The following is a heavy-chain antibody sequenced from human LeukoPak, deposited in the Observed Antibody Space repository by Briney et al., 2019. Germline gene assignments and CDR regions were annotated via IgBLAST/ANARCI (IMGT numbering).Heavy chain of an antibody. CDR2: IYSGGST. Sequence: GGSLRLSRAASGFTVSSNYMSWVRQAPGKGLEWVSVIYSGGSTYYADSVKGRFTISRDNSKNTLYLQMNSLRAEDTAVYYCATGRGYYYDSSGYWRWGQGTLVTVSS. D-gene: IGHD3-22*01. V-gene: IGHV3-53*01. J-gene: IGHJ4*02. CDR3: ATGRGYYYDSSGYWR. CDR1: GFTVSSNY.